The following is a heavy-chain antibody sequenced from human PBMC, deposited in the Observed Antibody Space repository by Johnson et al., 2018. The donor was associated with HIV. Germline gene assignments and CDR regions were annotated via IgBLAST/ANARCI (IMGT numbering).Heavy chain of an antibody. CDR1: GFTFSSYA. V-gene: IGHV3-30*04. D-gene: IGHD3-10*01. CDR3: AKVGSYYPSTGGNAFDI. CDR2: ISYDGSST. Sequence: QVQLVESGGGVVQPGRSLRLSCAASGFTFSSYAMHWVRQAPGKGLEWVAVISYDGSSTSYADYVKGRFTITRDNAKTSLYLQMNSLRAEDTAVYYCAKVGSYYPSTGGNAFDIWGQGTMVTVSS. J-gene: IGHJ3*02.